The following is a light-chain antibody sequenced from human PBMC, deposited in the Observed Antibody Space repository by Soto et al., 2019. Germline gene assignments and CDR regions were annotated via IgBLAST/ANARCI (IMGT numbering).Light chain of an antibody. V-gene: IGKV3-20*01. Sequence: EKVLKQAPGTLSLSPGERATLSCRASQSVSSSYLAWYQQRPGQAPRLLIYTASSRATGIPDRFSGSGSGTDFTLTISRLEPEDIAVYYCQHYGSSPRTVGQGTKVDIK. CDR2: TAS. CDR1: QSVSSSY. J-gene: IGKJ1*01. CDR3: QHYGSSPRT.